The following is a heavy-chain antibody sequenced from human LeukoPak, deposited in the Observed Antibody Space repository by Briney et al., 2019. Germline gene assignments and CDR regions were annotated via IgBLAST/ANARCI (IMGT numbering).Heavy chain of an antibody. J-gene: IGHJ4*02. CDR1: GGSFSGYY. CDR2: IYHSGST. V-gene: IGHV4-38-2*01. CDR3: AITTYYYDSSGYPHFDY. D-gene: IGHD3-22*01. Sequence: SETLSLTCAVYGGSFSGYYWGWIRQPPGKGLEWIGSIYHSGSTYYNPSLKSRVTISVDTSKNQFSLKLSSVTAADTAMYYCAITTYYYDSSGYPHFDYWGQGTLVTVSS.